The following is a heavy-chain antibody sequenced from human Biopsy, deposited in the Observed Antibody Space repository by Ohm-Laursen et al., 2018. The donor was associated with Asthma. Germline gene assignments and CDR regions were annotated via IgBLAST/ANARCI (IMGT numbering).Heavy chain of an antibody. D-gene: IGHD3-3*01. CDR1: GFTLRSYA. Sequence: SLRLSCSASGFTLRSYAMHWVRQAPGKGLEWVAVGGSYYDGGLKYYADSVNGRFTVSRDDSKNTLYLQMNSLRPDDKAVYYCARDVMEWYLPAFDFWGQGTLVTVSS. V-gene: IGHV3-30-3*01. CDR3: ARDVMEWYLPAFDF. J-gene: IGHJ4*02. CDR2: GGSYYDGGLK.